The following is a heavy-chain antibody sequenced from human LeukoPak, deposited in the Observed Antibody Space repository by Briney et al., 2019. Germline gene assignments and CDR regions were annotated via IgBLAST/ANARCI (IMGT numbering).Heavy chain of an antibody. CDR1: GFTFRAYS. J-gene: IGHJ4*02. CDR2: ISSSSSTI. Sequence: GGSLRLSCAASGFTFRAYSMNWVRQAPGKGPEWVSHISSSSSTIYYADSVKGRFTISRDNAKNSLYLQMNSLRAEDTAVYYCAKTYYDILTGCDYWGQGTLVTVSS. V-gene: IGHV3-48*01. CDR3: AKTYYDILTGCDY. D-gene: IGHD3-9*01.